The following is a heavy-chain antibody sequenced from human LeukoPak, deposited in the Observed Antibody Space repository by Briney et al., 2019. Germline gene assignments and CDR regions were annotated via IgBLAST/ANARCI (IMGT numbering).Heavy chain of an antibody. CDR1: GGSFSGCY. D-gene: IGHD5-12*01. Sequence: PSETLSLTCAVYGGSFSGCYWSWIRQPPGKGLEWIGEINHSGSTNYNPSLKSRVTISVDTSKNQFSLKLSSVTAADTAVYYCARSRDGYNPLGYWGQGTLVTVSS. CDR2: INHSGST. J-gene: IGHJ4*02. CDR3: ARSRDGYNPLGY. V-gene: IGHV4-34*01.